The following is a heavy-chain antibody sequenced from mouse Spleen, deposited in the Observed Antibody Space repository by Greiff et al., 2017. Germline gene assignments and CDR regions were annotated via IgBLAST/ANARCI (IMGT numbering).Heavy chain of an antibody. CDR1: GYAFSSYW. V-gene: IGHV1-80*01. Sequence: VQLQQSGAELVRPGSSVKISCKASGYAFSSYWMNWVKQRPGQGLEWIGQIYPGDGDTNYNGKFKGKATLTADKSSSTAYMQLSSLTSEDSAVYFCAIYYYGRGFAYWGQGTLVTVSA. D-gene: IGHD1-1*01. J-gene: IGHJ3*01. CDR2: IYPGDGDT. CDR3: AIYYYGRGFAY.